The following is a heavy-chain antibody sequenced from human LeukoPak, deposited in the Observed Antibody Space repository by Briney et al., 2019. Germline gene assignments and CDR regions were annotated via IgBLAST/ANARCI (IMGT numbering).Heavy chain of an antibody. D-gene: IGHD3-10*01. CDR1: GYTFTGYY. CDR2: INPNSGGT. Sequence: ASVKVSCKASGYTFTGYYMHWVRQAPGQGLEWMGWINPNSGGTNYAQKFQGRVTMTRDTSISTAYMELSRLRSDDTAVYYCARYETYYYGSGREDYWGQGTLVTVSS. CDR3: ARYETYYYGSGREDY. J-gene: IGHJ4*02. V-gene: IGHV1-2*02.